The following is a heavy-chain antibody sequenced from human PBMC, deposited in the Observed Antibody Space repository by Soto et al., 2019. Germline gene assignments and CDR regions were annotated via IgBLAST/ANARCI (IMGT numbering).Heavy chain of an antibody. D-gene: IGHD3-9*01. J-gene: IGHJ4*01. CDR3: ARGTSLTGVLQSDAPDKFYFDY. V-gene: IGHV4-34*01. CDR2: VNHSGTT. Sequence: KSSETLSLTXAVYGGSFSDHFWTWIRQAPGKDLEWIGEVNHSGTTNYKPSLKSRGTVSADTSKNQFSLKLRSVTAADTAIYYCARGTSLTGVLQSDAPDKFYFDYWSQGTLVTVSS. CDR1: GGSFSDHF.